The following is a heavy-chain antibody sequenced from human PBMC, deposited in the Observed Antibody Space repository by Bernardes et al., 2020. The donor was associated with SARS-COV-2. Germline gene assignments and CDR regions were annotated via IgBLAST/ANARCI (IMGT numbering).Heavy chain of an antibody. J-gene: IGHJ6*02. V-gene: IGHV3-9*01. CDR2: ISWNSGSI. CDR3: AKLCGSAPWGEPYGMDV. Sequence: GGSLRLSCAASGFTFDDYAMHWVRQAPGKGLEWVSGISWNSGSIGYADSVKGRFTISRDNAKNSLYLQMNSLRAEDTALYYCAKLCGSAPWGEPYGMDVWGQGTTVTVSS. CDR1: GFTFDDYA. D-gene: IGHD3-16*01.